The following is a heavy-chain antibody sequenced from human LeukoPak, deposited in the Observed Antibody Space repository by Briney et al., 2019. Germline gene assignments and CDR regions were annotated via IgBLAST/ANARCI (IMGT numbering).Heavy chain of an antibody. D-gene: IGHD4-23*01. J-gene: IGHJ4*02. CDR1: GFTVSSNY. Sequence: GGSLRPSCAASGFTVSSNYMSWVRQAPGKGLEWVSVIYSHGSTYYAESVKGRFTISRDNSKNTLYLQMNSLRAGDTAMYYCVRGAAVTLADYWGQGTLVTVSS. CDR3: VRGAAVTLADY. V-gene: IGHV3-53*01. CDR2: IYSHGST.